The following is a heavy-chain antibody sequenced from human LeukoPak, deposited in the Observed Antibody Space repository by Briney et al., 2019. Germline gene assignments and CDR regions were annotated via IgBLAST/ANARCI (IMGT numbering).Heavy chain of an antibody. CDR3: ARENYYGSGELYNY. Sequence: PSETLSLTCTVSGGSISGYYWSWIRQPAGKGLEWIGRIYTSGSTNYNPSLKSRVTMSVDRSKNQFSLKLSSVTAADTAVYYCARENYYGSGELYNYWGQGTLVTVSS. CDR1: GGSISGYY. CDR2: IYTSGST. J-gene: IGHJ4*02. V-gene: IGHV4-4*07. D-gene: IGHD3-10*01.